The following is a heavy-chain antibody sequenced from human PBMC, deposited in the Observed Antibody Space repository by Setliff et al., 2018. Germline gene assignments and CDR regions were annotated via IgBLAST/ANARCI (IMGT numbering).Heavy chain of an antibody. CDR2: IYYSGST. CDR1: GGSISSSSYY. J-gene: IGHJ3*02. CDR3: ASSRGWLQEAVAFDI. V-gene: IGHV4-39*01. Sequence: PWETLSLTCTVSGGSISSSSYYWGWIRQPPGKGLEWIGSIYYSGSTYYNPSLKSRVTISVDTSKNQFSLKLSSVTAADTAVYYCASSRGWLQEAVAFDIWGQGTMVTVSS. D-gene: IGHD5-12*01.